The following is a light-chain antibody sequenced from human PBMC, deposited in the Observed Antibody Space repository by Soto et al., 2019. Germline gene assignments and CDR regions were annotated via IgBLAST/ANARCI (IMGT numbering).Light chain of an antibody. V-gene: IGKV3D-20*01. CDR1: QTIAYNF. J-gene: IGKJ4*01. Sequence: IVLTQSTGTLSLSPGEVATLSCGASQTIAYNFLAWYQQKPGLAPRLLVYDASKRATDMPDRFSGSGSGTDFTLTITTLEPEDFAVYYCQHYGDSSSTFGGGTRVEI. CDR2: DAS. CDR3: QHYGDSSST.